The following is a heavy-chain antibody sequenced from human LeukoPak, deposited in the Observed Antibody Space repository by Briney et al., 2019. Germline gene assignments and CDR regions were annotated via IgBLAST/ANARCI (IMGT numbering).Heavy chain of an antibody. V-gene: IGHV3-74*01. CDR2: ITTDENTS. D-gene: IGHD3-10*01. Sequence: GGSLRLSCAASGFTFSNYWMHWVRHAPGEGLMWVSRITTDENTSNYADSVKGRFTISRDNAKNTLYLQMNSLRPEDTAVYYCVRGGIGTSGYFDFWGQGTLVTVSS. J-gene: IGHJ4*02. CDR1: GFTFSNYW. CDR3: VRGGIGTSGYFDF.